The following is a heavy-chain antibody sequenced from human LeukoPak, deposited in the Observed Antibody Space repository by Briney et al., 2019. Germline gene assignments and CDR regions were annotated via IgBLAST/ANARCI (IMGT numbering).Heavy chain of an antibody. CDR3: ARDYYDSSGYPTPFFDP. V-gene: IGHV3-74*01. Sequence: GGSLRLSCAASGFTFSSYWMHWVRQAPGKGLVWVSRINSDGSSTSYADSVKGRFTISRDNAKNTLYLQMNSLRAEDTAVYYCARDYYDSSGYPTPFFDPWGQGTLVTVSS. D-gene: IGHD3-22*01. CDR2: INSDGSST. J-gene: IGHJ5*02. CDR1: GFTFSSYW.